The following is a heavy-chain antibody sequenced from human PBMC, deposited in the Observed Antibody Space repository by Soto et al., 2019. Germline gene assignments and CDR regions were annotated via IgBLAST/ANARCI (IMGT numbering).Heavy chain of an antibody. CDR2: IYYSGST. V-gene: IGHV4-59*01. CDR3: ARGPEGSGSYYLFSGYYYGMDV. D-gene: IGHD3-10*01. Sequence: SETLSLTCTVSGGSISSYYWCWIRQPPGKGLEWIGYIYYSGSTNYNPSLKSRVTISVDTSKNQFSLKLSSVTAADTAVYYCARGPEGSGSYYLFSGYYYGMDVWGQGTTVT. J-gene: IGHJ6*02. CDR1: GGSISSYY.